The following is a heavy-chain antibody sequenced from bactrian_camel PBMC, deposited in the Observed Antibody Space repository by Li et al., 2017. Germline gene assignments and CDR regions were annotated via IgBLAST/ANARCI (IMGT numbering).Heavy chain of an antibody. Sequence: HVQLVESGGGSVQAGGSLRLSCTFSRDIYTFYCLGWFRQAPGKEREAVVRIDSDGSTKYADSVKGRFAISRDNAKNTLYLQMNTLKTEDTAVYYCAACRECNGGTCNGNFLYWGQGTQVTVS. CDR2: IDSDGST. J-gene: IGHJ4*01. V-gene: IGHV3S53*01. CDR3: AACRECNGGTCNGNFLY. CDR1: RDIYTFYC. D-gene: IGHD7*01.